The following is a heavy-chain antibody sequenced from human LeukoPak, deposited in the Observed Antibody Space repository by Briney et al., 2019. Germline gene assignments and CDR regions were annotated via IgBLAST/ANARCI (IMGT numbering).Heavy chain of an antibody. D-gene: IGHD3-10*01. V-gene: IGHV3-48*01. J-gene: IGHJ4*02. Sequence: GGSLRLSCAASGFTFSSYTMNWVRQPPGKGLEWVSNIGTSSTTIYYADSVKGRFTISRDNAKNSLYLQMNSLRAEDTAVYYCAKGSQVTMVRGEGDYWGQGTLVTVSS. CDR2: IGTSSTTI. CDR3: AKGSQVTMVRGEGDY. CDR1: GFTFSSYT.